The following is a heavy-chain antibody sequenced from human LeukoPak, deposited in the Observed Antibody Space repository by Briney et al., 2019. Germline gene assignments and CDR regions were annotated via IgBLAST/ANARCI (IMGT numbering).Heavy chain of an antibody. J-gene: IGHJ3*02. CDR1: GFTFSSYG. D-gene: IGHD3-10*01. CDR3: AKWTDPSKGSDAFDI. V-gene: IGHV3-30*18. Sequence: GRSLRLSCTASGFTFSSYGMHWVRQAPGKGLEWVAVISYDGSNKYYADSVKGRFTISRDNSKNTLYLQMNSLRAEDTAVYYCAKWTDPSKGSDAFDIWGQGTMVTVSS. CDR2: ISYDGSNK.